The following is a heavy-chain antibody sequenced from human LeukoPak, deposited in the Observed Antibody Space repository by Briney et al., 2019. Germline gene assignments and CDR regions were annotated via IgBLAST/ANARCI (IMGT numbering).Heavy chain of an antibody. Sequence: ASVKVSCKASGYTFTGHYMHWARQGPGQGLEWMGWINTNSGDRNSAQKFQGRVTMTRDTSISTVYMELSRLGPDDTAVYYCAREGWDQRDTAAFDHWGQGTLVTVSS. CDR2: INTNSGDR. CDR1: GYTFTGHY. CDR3: AREGWDQRDTAAFDH. D-gene: IGHD6-19*01. V-gene: IGHV1-2*02. J-gene: IGHJ4*02.